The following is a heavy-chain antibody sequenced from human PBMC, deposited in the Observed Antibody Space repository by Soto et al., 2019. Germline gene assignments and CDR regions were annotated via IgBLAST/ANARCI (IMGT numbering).Heavy chain of an antibody. D-gene: IGHD3-22*01. CDR2: ISSSSSYI. J-gene: IGHJ4*02. CDR3: ARGASKKYYYDSSGYSWFDY. Sequence: PGGSLRLSCAASGFTFNSYSMNWVRQAPGKGLEWVSSISSSSSYIYYADSVKGRFTISRDNAKNSLYLQMNSLRAEDTAVYYCARGASKKYYYDSSGYSWFDYWGQGTLVTVSS. CDR1: GFTFNSYS. V-gene: IGHV3-21*01.